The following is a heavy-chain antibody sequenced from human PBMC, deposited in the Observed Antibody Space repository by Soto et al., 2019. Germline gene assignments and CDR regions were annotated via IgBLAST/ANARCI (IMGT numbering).Heavy chain of an antibody. D-gene: IGHD2-8*02. CDR1: GYTFTSYA. CDR2: INAGNGNT. Sequence: ASVKVSCKASGYTFTSYAMHWVRQAPGQRLEWMGWINAGNGNTKYSQKFQGRVTITRDTSASTAYMELSSLRSEDTAVYYCARGVGYAILYYYYMDVWGKGTTVTVSS. CDR3: ARGVGYAILYYYYMDV. J-gene: IGHJ6*03. V-gene: IGHV1-3*01.